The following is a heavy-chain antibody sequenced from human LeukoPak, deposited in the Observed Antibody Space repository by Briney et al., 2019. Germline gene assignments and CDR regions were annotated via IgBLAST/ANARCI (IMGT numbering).Heavy chain of an antibody. D-gene: IGHD3-10*01. V-gene: IGHV1-69*06. CDR3: ASQNTMVRGVIMRSNWFDP. J-gene: IGHJ5*02. CDR2: IIPIFGTA. CDR1: GGTFSSYA. Sequence: GASVKVSCKASGGTFSSYAISWVRQAPGQGLEWMGGIIPIFGTANYAQKFQGRVTITADKSTSTAYMELSSLRSEVTAVYYCASQNTMVRGVIMRSNWFDPWGQGTLVTVSS.